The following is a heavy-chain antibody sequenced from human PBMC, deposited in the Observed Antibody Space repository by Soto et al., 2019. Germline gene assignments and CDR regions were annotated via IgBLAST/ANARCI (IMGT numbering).Heavy chain of an antibody. CDR1: GFNFRKFA. J-gene: IGHJ2*01. CDR2: MSERSGPP. Sequence: ELQLVESGGGLVQPGGSLRLSCAASGFNFRKFAMSWVRQAPGKGLEWVSGMSERSGPPLYADSMKGRFTISRDNSKSTLYLEMNNLRPEDTAVYYCAKDQDNTDYYWIFDLWGRGTPVTVSS. D-gene: IGHD4-17*01. V-gene: IGHV3-23*04. CDR3: AKDQDNTDYYWIFDL.